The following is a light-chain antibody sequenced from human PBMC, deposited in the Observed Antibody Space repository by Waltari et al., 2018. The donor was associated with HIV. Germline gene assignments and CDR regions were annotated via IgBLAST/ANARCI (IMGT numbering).Light chain of an antibody. CDR2: DAS. CDR1: QRVSTK. Sequence: EIVMTQSPATLSVSPGESATLSCRASQRVSTKLSWYQQKPGQAPRLLIYDASTRAAGIPARFGGSGSGTEFTLAITSLQSEDFAIYYCQQHSDWPPMYTFGQGTKLEIK. V-gene: IGKV3D-15*01. CDR3: QQHSDWPPMYT. J-gene: IGKJ2*01.